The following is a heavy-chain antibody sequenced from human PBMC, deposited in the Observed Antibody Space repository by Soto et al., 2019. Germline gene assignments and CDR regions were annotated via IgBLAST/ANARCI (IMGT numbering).Heavy chain of an antibody. J-gene: IGHJ6*02. CDR1: GDSVSSNSAS. V-gene: IGHV6-1*01. CDR3: ARGIAVAGPYGMDV. D-gene: IGHD6-19*01. Sequence: SQTLSLTCAISGDSVSSNSASWNWIRQSPSRGLEWLGRTYYRSKWYNDYAVSVKSRITINPHTSKNHFSLQLNSVTPEDTAVYYCARGIAVAGPYGMDVWGQGTTVTVSS. CDR2: TYYRSKWYN.